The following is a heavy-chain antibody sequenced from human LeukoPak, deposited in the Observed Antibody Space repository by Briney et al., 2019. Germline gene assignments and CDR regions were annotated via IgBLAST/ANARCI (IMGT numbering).Heavy chain of an antibody. J-gene: IGHJ4*02. CDR1: GYTFTSYG. CDR3: ARYESYSGTGGNYFDY. CDR2: ISAYNGNT. D-gene: IGHD1-26*01. V-gene: IGHV1-18*01. Sequence: ASVKVSCKASGYTFTSYGISWVRQAPGQGLEWMGWISAYNGNTNYAQKPQGRVTMTTDTSTSTAYMELRSLRSDDTAVYYCARYESYSGTGGNYFDYWGQGTLVTVSS.